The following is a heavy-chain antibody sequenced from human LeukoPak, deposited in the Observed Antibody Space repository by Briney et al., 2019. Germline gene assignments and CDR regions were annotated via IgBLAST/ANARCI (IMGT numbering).Heavy chain of an antibody. Sequence: GGSLRLSCAASGLTFSSYSMNWVRQAPGKGLEWVSSISSSSSYIYYADSVKGRFTISRDNAKNSLHLQMNSLRAEDTAVYYCAFNSGYSSAWSPDYWGQGTLVTVSS. V-gene: IGHV3-21*01. J-gene: IGHJ4*02. CDR1: GLTFSSYS. CDR3: AFNSGYSSAWSPDY. CDR2: ISSSSSYI. D-gene: IGHD6-19*01.